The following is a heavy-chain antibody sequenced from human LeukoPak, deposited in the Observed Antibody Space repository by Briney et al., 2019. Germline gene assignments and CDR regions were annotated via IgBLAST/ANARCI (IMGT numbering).Heavy chain of an antibody. D-gene: IGHD1-26*01. Sequence: GGPLTLSCAASGFTFSLYNMHWVRQAPGKGLEWVSFKRFDRNNEDYADSVKGRFTISRDNSKNTLHLQMNRLSPGDTAVYYCAKDNSAWAFDYWGQGTLVTVSS. CDR1: GFTFSLYN. J-gene: IGHJ4*02. CDR2: KRFDRNNE. V-gene: IGHV3-30*02. CDR3: AKDNSAWAFDY.